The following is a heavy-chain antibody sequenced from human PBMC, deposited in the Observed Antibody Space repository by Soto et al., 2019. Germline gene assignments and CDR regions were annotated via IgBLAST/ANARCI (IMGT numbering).Heavy chain of an antibody. Sequence: GGSLRLSCAASGFTFSSYWMHWVRQAPGKGLVWVSRINSDGSSTSYADSVKGRFTISRDNAKNTLYLQMNSLRAEDTAVYYCASGSSGYYYFAFDYWGQGTLVTVS. D-gene: IGHD3-22*01. CDR2: INSDGSST. J-gene: IGHJ4*02. V-gene: IGHV3-74*01. CDR1: GFTFSSYW. CDR3: ASGSSGYYYFAFDY.